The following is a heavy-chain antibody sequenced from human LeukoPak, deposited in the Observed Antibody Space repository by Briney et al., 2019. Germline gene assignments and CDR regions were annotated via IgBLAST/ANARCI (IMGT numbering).Heavy chain of an antibody. Sequence: SETLSLTCTVSGGSVSSGSYYWSWIRQPPGKGLEWIGYIYYSGSTNYNPSLKSRVTISVDTSKNQFSLKLSSVTAADTAVYYCARGVVVVAAYIHHFDYWGQGTLVTVSS. CDR1: GGSVSSGSYY. CDR3: ARGVVVVAAYIHHFDY. CDR2: IYYSGST. J-gene: IGHJ4*02. D-gene: IGHD2-15*01. V-gene: IGHV4-61*01.